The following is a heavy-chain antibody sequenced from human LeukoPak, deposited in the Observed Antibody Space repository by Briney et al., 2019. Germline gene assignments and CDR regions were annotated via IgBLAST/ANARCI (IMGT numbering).Heavy chain of an antibody. CDR1: GGSISSSSYY. Sequence: SSETLSLTCTVSGGSISSSSYYWVWIRQPPGKGLEWIGSIYYSGSTYYNPSLKSRVTISVDTSKNHFSLRLSSVTAADTALYYCARDRQQLVRGDYFDYWGQGILVTVSS. D-gene: IGHD6-13*01. V-gene: IGHV4-39*07. J-gene: IGHJ4*02. CDR2: IYYSGST. CDR3: ARDRQQLVRGDYFDY.